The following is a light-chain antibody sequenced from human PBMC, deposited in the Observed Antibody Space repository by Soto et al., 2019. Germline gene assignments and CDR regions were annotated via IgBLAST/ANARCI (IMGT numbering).Light chain of an antibody. CDR1: SSDVGGYNY. V-gene: IGLV2-14*01. J-gene: IGLJ2*01. CDR3: SSYTSGSTVV. CDR2: DVS. Sequence: QSALTQPASVSGSPGQSITISCTGSSSDVGGYNYVSWYQQHPGTAPKLMICDVSDRPSGVSNRFSGSKSGNTASLTISGLQAEDEAYYYCSSYTSGSTVVFGGGTKVTVL.